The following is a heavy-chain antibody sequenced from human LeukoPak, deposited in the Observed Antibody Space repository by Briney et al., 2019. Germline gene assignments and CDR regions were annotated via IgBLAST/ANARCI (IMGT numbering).Heavy chain of an antibody. CDR3: ARDRATIFGVVFDY. Sequence: GGSLRLSCAASGFTFSSYWMSWVRQAPGKGLEWVANIKQDGSEKYYVDSVKGRFTISRDNAKNSLYLQMNSLRAEGTAVYYCARDRATIFGVVFDYWGQGTLVTVSS. D-gene: IGHD3-3*01. CDR2: IKQDGSEK. CDR1: GFTFSSYW. J-gene: IGHJ4*02. V-gene: IGHV3-7*01.